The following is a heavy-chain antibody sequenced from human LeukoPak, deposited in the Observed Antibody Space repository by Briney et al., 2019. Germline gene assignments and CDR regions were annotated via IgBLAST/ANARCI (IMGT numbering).Heavy chain of an antibody. CDR2: IKQDGSAK. J-gene: IGHJ4*02. Sequence: GGSLRLSCSATGFIFGSDWMKWVRQAPGKGLEWVATIKQDGSAKHYGDSVKGRFTISRDNAKNTLYLEMNTLRAEDTAVYYCATGEGHWGQGTLVTVSS. V-gene: IGHV3-7*01. CDR3: ATGEGH. D-gene: IGHD2-21*01. CDR1: GFIFGSDW.